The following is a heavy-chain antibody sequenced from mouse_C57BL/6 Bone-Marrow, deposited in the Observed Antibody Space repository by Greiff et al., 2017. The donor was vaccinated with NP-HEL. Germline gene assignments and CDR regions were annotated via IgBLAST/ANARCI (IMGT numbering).Heavy chain of an antibody. V-gene: IGHV3-6*01. D-gene: IGHD2-1*01. Sequence: EVKLMESGPGLVKPSQSLSLTCSVTGYSITSGYYWNWIRQFPGNKLEWMGYISYDGSNNYNPSLKNRISITRDTSKNQFFLKLNSVTTEDTATYYCARGYYGNYGGYFDVWGTGTTVTVSS. CDR2: ISYDGSN. CDR3: ARGYYGNYGGYFDV. CDR1: GYSITSGYY. J-gene: IGHJ1*03.